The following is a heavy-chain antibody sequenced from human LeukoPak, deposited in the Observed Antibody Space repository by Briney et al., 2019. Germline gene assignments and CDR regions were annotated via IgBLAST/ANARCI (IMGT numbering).Heavy chain of an antibody. CDR3: ATDQRYAFDY. CDR1: GFSFTDYP. Sequence: GGYLRLSCATSGFSFTDYPMNWVRQAPGKGLEWISNIRTTAEGAKYAYYADSVKGRVTISRDDGKNTLYLHMNSLRDDDTAAYYCATDQRYAFDYWGQGILVTVSS. CDR2: IRTTAEGAKYA. V-gene: IGHV3-48*02. J-gene: IGHJ4*02. D-gene: IGHD3-9*01.